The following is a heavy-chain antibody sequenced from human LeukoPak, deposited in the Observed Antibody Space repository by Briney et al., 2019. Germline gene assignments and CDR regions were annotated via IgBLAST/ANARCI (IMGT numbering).Heavy chain of an antibody. CDR3: ATDSSSSDTNAFDI. V-gene: IGHV3-66*01. J-gene: IGHJ3*02. CDR1: GFTVSSNY. Sequence: GGSLRLSCAASGFTVSSNYMSWVRQSPGKGLEWVSVIYSGGSTYYADSVKGRFTISRDNSKNTLYLQMNSLRAEDTAVYYCATDSSSSDTNAFDIWGQGTMVTVSS. CDR2: IYSGGST. D-gene: IGHD6-6*01.